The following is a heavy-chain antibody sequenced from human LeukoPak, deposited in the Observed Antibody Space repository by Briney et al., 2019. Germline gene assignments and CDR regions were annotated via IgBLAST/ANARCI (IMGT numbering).Heavy chain of an antibody. CDR1: GFTFSSYS. J-gene: IGHJ6*03. CDR2: ISSSSSTI. V-gene: IGHV3-48*01. Sequence: PGGSLRLSCAASGFTFSSYSMNWVRQAPGKGLEWVSYISSSSSTIYYADSVKGRFTISRDNAKNSLYLQMNSLRAEDTALYYCARDLDWNYHYMDVWGKGTTVTVSS. D-gene: IGHD1-7*01. CDR3: ARDLDWNYHYMDV.